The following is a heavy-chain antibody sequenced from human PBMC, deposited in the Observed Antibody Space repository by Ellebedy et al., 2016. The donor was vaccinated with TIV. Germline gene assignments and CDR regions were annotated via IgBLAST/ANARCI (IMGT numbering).Heavy chain of an antibody. CDR3: ARDLCSSTSCLYYYYGMDV. CDR2: IYYSGST. CDR1: GGSISSSSYY. J-gene: IGHJ6*02. V-gene: IGHV4-39*07. Sequence: SETLSLXXTVSGGSISSSSYYWGWIRQPPGKGLEWIGSIYYSGSTYYNPSLKSRVTISVDTSKSQFSLKLSSVTAADTAVYYCARDLCSSTSCLYYYYGMDVWGQGTTVTVSS. D-gene: IGHD2-2*01.